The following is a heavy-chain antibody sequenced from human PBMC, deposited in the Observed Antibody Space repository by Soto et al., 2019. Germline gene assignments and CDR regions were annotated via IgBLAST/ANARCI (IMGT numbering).Heavy chain of an antibody. CDR1: GFIFTTSD. CDR3: AKGGGGDHGY. V-gene: IGHV3-23*01. J-gene: IGHJ4*02. Sequence: ESEGGLVQPGGSLRLSCEASGFIFTTSDMSWVRQAPGKGLEWISSITITGDTTHYADSVKGRFTISRDNSRNTVYLQMNSLRGDDTAVYYWAKGGGGDHGYWGQGTLVAVSS. CDR2: ITITGDTT. D-gene: IGHD3-16*01.